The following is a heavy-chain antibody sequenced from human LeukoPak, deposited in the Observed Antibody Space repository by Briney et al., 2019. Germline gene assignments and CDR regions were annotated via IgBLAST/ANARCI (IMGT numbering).Heavy chain of an antibody. J-gene: IGHJ6*02. CDR2: IYYSGST. CDR1: GGSISSYY. Sequence: SETLSLTCTVSGGSISSYYWSWIRQPPGKGLEWIGYIYYSGSTNYDPSLKSRVTISVDTSKNQFSLKLSSVTAADTAVYYCARFTRAVVVRRMDVWGQGTTVTVSS. V-gene: IGHV4-59*01. CDR3: ARFTRAVVVRRMDV. D-gene: IGHD2-2*01.